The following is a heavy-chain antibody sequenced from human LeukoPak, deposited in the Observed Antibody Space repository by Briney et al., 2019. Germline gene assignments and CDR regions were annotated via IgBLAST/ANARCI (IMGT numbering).Heavy chain of an antibody. Sequence: PGGSLRLSCAASGFTFSNAWMSWVRQAPGKGLEWVGRIKSKTDGGTTDYAAPAKGRFTISRDDSKNTLYLQMNSLKTEDTAVYYCTTIRFGEFPTLGYYFDYWGQGTLVTVSS. CDR3: TTIRFGEFPTLGYYFDY. V-gene: IGHV3-15*01. CDR1: GFTFSNAW. D-gene: IGHD3-10*01. CDR2: IKSKTDGGTT. J-gene: IGHJ4*02.